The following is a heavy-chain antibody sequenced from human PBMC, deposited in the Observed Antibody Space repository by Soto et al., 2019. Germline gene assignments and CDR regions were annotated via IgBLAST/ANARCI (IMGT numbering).Heavy chain of an antibody. D-gene: IGHD2-8*01. Sequence: QLGGSLRLSCAASGFTFSSYSMNWVRQAPGKGLEWVSYISSSSSTIYYADSVKGRFTISRDNAKNSLYLQMNSLRAEDTAVYYCARLRMVYAIAPGFLEEHNWFDPWGQGTLVTVSS. CDR3: ARLRMVYAIAPGFLEEHNWFDP. CDR1: GFTFSSYS. J-gene: IGHJ5*02. V-gene: IGHV3-48*01. CDR2: ISSSSSTI.